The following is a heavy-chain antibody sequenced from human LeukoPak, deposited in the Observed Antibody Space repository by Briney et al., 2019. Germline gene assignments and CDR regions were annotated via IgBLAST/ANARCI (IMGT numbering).Heavy chain of an antibody. D-gene: IGHD2-8*01. CDR3: ARASTKYNWFDP. J-gene: IGHJ5*02. CDR1: GGSFSAYY. Sequence: PSETLSLTCAVYGGSFSAYYWSWIRQPPGKGLEWIGEINHSGSTKYNPSLKSRVTISGDTSKNQFSLKLSSVTAADTAVYYCARASTKYNWFDPWGQGTLVTVSS. CDR2: INHSGST. V-gene: IGHV4-34*01.